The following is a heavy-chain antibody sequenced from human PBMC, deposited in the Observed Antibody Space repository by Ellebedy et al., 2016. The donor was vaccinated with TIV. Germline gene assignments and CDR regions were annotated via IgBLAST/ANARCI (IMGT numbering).Heavy chain of an antibody. D-gene: IGHD3-9*01. Sequence: MPSETLSLTCTVSRVSITAPTYYWAWLRQPPGKGLDWLGTIFHSGTTYKSPAISSRGSMSVDTSRNQFSLDLKSVTAADTAVYYCARHLRYSDWRILDLWGPGILVAVSS. CDR1: RVSITAPTYY. J-gene: IGHJ5*02. V-gene: IGHV4-39*01. CDR3: ARHLRYSDWRILDL. CDR2: IFHSGTT.